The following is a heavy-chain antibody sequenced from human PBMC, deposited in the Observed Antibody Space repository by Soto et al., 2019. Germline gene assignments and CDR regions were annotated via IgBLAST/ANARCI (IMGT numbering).Heavy chain of an antibody. D-gene: IGHD6-13*01. CDR1: GGSISSGGYY. CDR3: ARDRGIAAAGAYYYYYGMDV. Sequence: KPSETLSLTCTVSGGSISSGGYYWSWIRQHPGKGLEWIGYIYYSGSTYYNPSLKSRVTISVDTSKNQFSLKLSSVTAADTAVYYCARDRGIAAAGAYYYYYGMDVWGQGTTVTVSS. J-gene: IGHJ6*02. V-gene: IGHV4-31*03. CDR2: IYYSGST.